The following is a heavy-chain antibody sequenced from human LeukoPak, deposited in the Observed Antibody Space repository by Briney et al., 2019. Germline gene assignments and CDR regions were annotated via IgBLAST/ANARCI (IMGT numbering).Heavy chain of an antibody. CDR3: AKDGPGGWYFDS. CDR1: GFTFSSYG. Sequence: GGSLRLSCAASGFTFSSYGMHWVRQAPGKGLEWVAVISYDGSNKYYADSVNGRFTISRDNAKDSLYLQMNSLRAEDTAVYYCAKDGPGGWYFDSWGQGTPVTVSS. D-gene: IGHD6-19*01. V-gene: IGHV3-30*18. J-gene: IGHJ4*02. CDR2: ISYDGSNK.